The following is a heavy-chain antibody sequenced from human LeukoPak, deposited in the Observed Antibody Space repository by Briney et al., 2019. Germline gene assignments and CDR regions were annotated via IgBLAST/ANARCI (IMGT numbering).Heavy chain of an antibody. J-gene: IGHJ5*02. V-gene: IGHV1-46*01. D-gene: IGHD2-21*02. CDR3: ARAVVTARPNWFDP. Sequence: SVKVSCKASGYTFTSYYMHWGRQAPGQGLELMGIINPSGGSTSYAQKFQGRGTMTRDTSTSTVYMQLRSLSSEDTAVYYCARAVVTARPNWFDPWGQGTLVTVSS. CDR2: INPSGGST. CDR1: GYTFTSYY.